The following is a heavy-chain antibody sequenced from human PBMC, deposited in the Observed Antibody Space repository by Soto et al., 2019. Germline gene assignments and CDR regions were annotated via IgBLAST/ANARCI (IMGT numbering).Heavy chain of an antibody. V-gene: IGHV4-34*01. CDR3: ARSPYMDV. J-gene: IGHJ6*03. CDR1: GRSFSGYY. CDR2: INHSRST. Sequence: QVQLQQWGAGLLKPSETLSLTCAVYGRSFSGYYWSWIRQSPGKGLEWIGEINHSRSTNYNPSLKSRVTILIDAPKNQFSLKMSSVTAADTAVYYCARSPYMDVWGKGTTVIVSS.